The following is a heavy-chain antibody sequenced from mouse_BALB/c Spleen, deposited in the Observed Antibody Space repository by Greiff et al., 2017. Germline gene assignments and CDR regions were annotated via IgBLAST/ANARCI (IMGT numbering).Heavy chain of an antibody. CDR2: INSNGGST. Sequence: DVKLVESGGGLVQPGGSLKLSCAASGFTFSSYGMSWVRQTPDKRLELVATINSNGGSTYYPDSVKGRFTISRDNAKNTLYLQMSSLKSEDTAMYYCARDPLLFDYWGQGTTLTVSS. J-gene: IGHJ2*01. D-gene: IGHD1-1*01. V-gene: IGHV5-6-3*01. CDR3: ARDPLLFDY. CDR1: GFTFSSYG.